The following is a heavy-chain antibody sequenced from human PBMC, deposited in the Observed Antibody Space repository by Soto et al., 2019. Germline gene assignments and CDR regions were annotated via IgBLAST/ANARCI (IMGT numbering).Heavy chain of an antibody. Sequence: GASVKVSCKASGYLFSSFGISWVRQAPGQGLEWMGWISGYKGNTNYAQKFQGRFTMTTDTSTSTAYMELRSLRSDDTAVYYCAVGLRWDKSCDYWGRGTLVTASS. CDR3: AVGLRWDKSCDY. J-gene: IGHJ4*02. CDR1: GYLFSSFG. V-gene: IGHV1-18*04. CDR2: ISGYKGNT. D-gene: IGHD1-26*01.